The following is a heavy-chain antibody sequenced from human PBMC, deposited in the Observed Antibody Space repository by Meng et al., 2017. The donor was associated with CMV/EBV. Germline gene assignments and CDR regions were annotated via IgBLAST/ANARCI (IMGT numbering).Heavy chain of an antibody. CDR2: IYYSGST. CDR1: GGSISSCDYY. Sequence: QVQLQESGPGLVKPSQTLSLLCTVSGGSISSCDYYWSWIRQPPGKGLEWIGYIYYSGSTYYNASLKSRVTISVDTSKNQFSLKLSSVTAADTAVYYCAREGDNPFDYWGQGTLVTVSS. V-gene: IGHV4-30-4*08. D-gene: IGHD2-21*02. CDR3: AREGDNPFDY. J-gene: IGHJ4*02.